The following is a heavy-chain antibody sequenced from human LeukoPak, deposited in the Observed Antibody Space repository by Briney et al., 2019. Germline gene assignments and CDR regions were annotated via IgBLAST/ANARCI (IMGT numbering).Heavy chain of an antibody. J-gene: IGHJ4*02. CDR3: AKPFGNWYFDY. CDR2: IRSRDGDT. D-gene: IGHD3-16*01. Sequence: GGSLRLSCAASGFNLNNFAMIWVRQAPGKGLEWVSSIRSRDGDTNYADSVKGRFTISRDNSQSTLFLQMNSLRAGDTAVYYCAKPFGNWYFDYGGQGPRAPSSS. CDR1: GFNLNNFA. V-gene: IGHV3-23*01.